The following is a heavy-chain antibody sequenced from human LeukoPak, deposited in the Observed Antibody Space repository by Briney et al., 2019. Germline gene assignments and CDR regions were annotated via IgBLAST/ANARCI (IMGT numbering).Heavy chain of an antibody. CDR2: ISSSSSYI. CDR3: ARGTTGSFDY. D-gene: IGHD4-17*01. J-gene: IGHJ4*02. CDR1: GFTFSSYS. V-gene: IGHV3-21*01. Sequence: GGSLRLSCAASGFTFSSYSMNWVRQAPGKGLEWVSSISSSSSYIYYADSVTGRFTISRDNAKNSLYLQMNSLRAEDTAVYYCARGTTGSFDYWGQGTLVTVSS.